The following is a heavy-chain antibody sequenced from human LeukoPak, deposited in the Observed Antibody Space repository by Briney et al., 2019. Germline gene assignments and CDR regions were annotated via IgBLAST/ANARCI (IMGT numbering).Heavy chain of an antibody. J-gene: IGHJ6*02. V-gene: IGHV3-7*03. D-gene: IGHD3-16*01. CDR3: ARGGGLDV. CDR1: GFAFSSYW. CDR2: INHNGNVN. Sequence: GGSLRLSCAASGFAFSSYWMNWARQAPGKGLEWVASINHNGNVNYYVDSVKGRFTISGGNAKNSLYLQMSNLRAEDTAVYFCARGGGLDVWGQGATVAVSS.